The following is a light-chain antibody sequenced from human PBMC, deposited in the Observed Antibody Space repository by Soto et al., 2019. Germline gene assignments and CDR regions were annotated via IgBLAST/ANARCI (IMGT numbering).Light chain of an antibody. CDR1: QSVSSSY. Sequence: EIVLTQSPGTLSLSPGERATLSCRASQSVSSSYLAWYQQKPGQAPRLLIYGASSRATGIPDRFSGSGSGTDFTLTISRLEPEAFAVYSCQQYGSSPFTFGPGTKVDIK. J-gene: IGKJ3*01. V-gene: IGKV3-20*01. CDR3: QQYGSSPFT. CDR2: GAS.